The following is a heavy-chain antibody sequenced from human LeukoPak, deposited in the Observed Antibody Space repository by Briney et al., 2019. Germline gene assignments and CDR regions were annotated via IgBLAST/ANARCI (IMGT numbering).Heavy chain of an antibody. Sequence: GGSLRLSCAASGFTFSSYGMHWVRQAPGKGLEWVAFIRYDGSNKYYADSVKGRFTISRDNSKNTLYLQMNSLRAEDTAVYYCARGEYGSGSYHIDYWGQGTLVTVSS. CDR1: GFTFSSYG. V-gene: IGHV3-30*02. CDR3: ARGEYGSGSYHIDY. D-gene: IGHD3-10*01. CDR2: IRYDGSNK. J-gene: IGHJ4*02.